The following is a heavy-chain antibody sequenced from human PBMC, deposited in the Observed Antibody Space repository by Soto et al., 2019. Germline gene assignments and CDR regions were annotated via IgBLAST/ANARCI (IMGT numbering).Heavy chain of an antibody. CDR3: ARVLMVRGVIGAFDI. J-gene: IGHJ3*02. V-gene: IGHV1-46*01. CDR2: INPSGGST. D-gene: IGHD3-10*01. Sequence: ASVKISCKASGYTFTSYYMHWVRQAPGQGLEWMGIINPSGGSTSYAQKFQGRVTMTRDTSTSTVYMELSSLRSEDTAVYYCARVLMVRGVIGAFDIWGQGTMVTVSS. CDR1: GYTFTSYY.